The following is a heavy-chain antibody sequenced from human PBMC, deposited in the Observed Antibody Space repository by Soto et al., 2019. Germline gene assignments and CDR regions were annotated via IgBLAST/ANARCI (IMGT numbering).Heavy chain of an antibody. CDR3: ARENCSGGSCYSVVSYNWFDP. CDR1: VGSISSGGYY. V-gene: IGHV4-31*03. Sequence: QVQLQESGPGLVKPSQTLSLTCTVSVGSISSGGYYWRWIRQHPGTVLEWIGYICYSGTPYYTPSLKRRVTISVDTSKNQFSLKLSSVTAADTAVYYCARENCSGGSCYSVVSYNWFDPWGQGTLVTVSS. D-gene: IGHD2-15*01. J-gene: IGHJ5*02. CDR2: ICYSGTP.